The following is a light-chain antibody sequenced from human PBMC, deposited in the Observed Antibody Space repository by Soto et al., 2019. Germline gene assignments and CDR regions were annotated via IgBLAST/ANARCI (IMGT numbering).Light chain of an antibody. CDR3: LQYGSSPRT. Sequence: EIVLTQSPGTLSLSPGERATLSCRASQSVSNNYLTWYQQKPGQAPRLLIYVASSRATGIPDRFSGCGSGTVFTLTISRLEPEDFAVYYCLQYGSSPRTFGQGTKV. V-gene: IGKV3-20*01. J-gene: IGKJ1*01. CDR2: VAS. CDR1: QSVSNNY.